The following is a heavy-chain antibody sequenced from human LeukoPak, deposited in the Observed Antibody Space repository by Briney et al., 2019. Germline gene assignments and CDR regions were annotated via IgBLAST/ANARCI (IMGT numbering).Heavy chain of an antibody. Sequence: SQTLSLTCTVSGGIISSGDYFWNWIRQPPGKGLEWIGYIYYSGTTYYNPSLKSRVTISVDTSKNQFSLKLSSVTAADTAVYYCARVEAASSVFFDYWGQGTLVTVSS. CDR3: ARVEAASSVFFDY. J-gene: IGHJ4*02. CDR2: IYYSGTT. CDR1: GGIISSGDYF. D-gene: IGHD6-19*01. V-gene: IGHV4-30-4*08.